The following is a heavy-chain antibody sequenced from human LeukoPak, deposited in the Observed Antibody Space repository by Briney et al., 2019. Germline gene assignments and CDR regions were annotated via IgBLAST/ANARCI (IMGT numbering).Heavy chain of an antibody. J-gene: IGHJ5*02. CDR2: IYYSGST. Sequence: SETLSLTCIVSGGSISSYYWSWTRQPPGKGLEWIGNIYYSGSTKYNPSLKSRVTISVDTSKNQFSLKLSSVTAADTAVYYCARWGHSSGWYRWFDPWGQGTLVTVSS. D-gene: IGHD6-19*01. CDR1: GGSISSYY. V-gene: IGHV4-59*01. CDR3: ARWGHSSGWYRWFDP.